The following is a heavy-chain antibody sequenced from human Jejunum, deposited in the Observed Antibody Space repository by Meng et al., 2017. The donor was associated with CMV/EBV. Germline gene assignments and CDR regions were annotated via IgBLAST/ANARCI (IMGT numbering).Heavy chain of an antibody. J-gene: IGHJ6*02. CDR2: LRNSGDTI. V-gene: IGHV3-11*04. CDR3: ARSVTTSDFDYYYGMDV. Sequence: SDYFKTCIRQTPRKGLEWIAYLRNSGDTISYADSVKGRFTISRDNANNSLYLHMNSLRVEDTAVYYCARSVTTSDFDYYYGMDVWGQGTTVTVSS. CDR1: SDYF. D-gene: IGHD5-12*01.